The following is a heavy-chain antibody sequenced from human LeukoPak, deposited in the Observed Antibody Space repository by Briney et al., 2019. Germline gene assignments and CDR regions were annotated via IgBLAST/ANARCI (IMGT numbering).Heavy chain of an antibody. CDR1: GGSFSGYY. CDR3: ARVSSSWAVLDY. V-gene: IGHV4-34*01. D-gene: IGHD6-13*01. Sequence: SETLSLTCAVYGGSFSGYYWSWIRQPPGKGLEWIGEINHSGSTNYNPSLKCRVTISVDTSKNQFSLKLSSVTAADTAVYYCARVSSSWAVLDYWGQGTLVTVSS. J-gene: IGHJ4*02. CDR2: INHSGST.